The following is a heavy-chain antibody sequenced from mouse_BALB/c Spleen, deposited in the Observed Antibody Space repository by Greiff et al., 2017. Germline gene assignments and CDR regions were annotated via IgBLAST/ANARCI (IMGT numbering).Heavy chain of an antibody. CDR3: AREGIGY. CDR1: GYTFTSYW. Sequence: VQLQQPGSELVRPGASVKLSCKASGYTFTSYWMHWVKQRPGQGLEWIGEINPSNGRTNYNEKFKSKATLTVDKSSSTAYMQLSSLTSEDSAVYYCAREGIGYWGQGTTLTVSS. J-gene: IGHJ2*01. V-gene: IGHV1S81*02. CDR2: INPSNGRT.